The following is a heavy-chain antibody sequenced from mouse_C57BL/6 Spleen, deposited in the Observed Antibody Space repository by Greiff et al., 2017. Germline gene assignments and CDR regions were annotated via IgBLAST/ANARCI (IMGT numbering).Heavy chain of an antibody. V-gene: IGHV1-82*01. CDR3: ARNDGNYSDYAKDY. CDR1: GYAFSSSW. Sequence: VQLQQSGPELVKPGASVKISCKASGYAFSSSWMHWVQQRPGKGLEWIGRIYPGDGDTNYNGKFKGKATLTADKSSSTAYMQLSILTSEDSAVYCCARNDGNYSDYAKDYWGQGTSVTVST. J-gene: IGHJ4*01. CDR2: IYPGDGDT. D-gene: IGHD2-3*01.